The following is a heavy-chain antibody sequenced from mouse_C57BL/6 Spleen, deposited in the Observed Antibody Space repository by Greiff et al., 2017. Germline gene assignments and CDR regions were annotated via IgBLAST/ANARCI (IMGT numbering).Heavy chain of an antibody. J-gene: IGHJ3*01. CDR1: GYTFTDYD. Sequence: QVQLQQSGAELVRPGASVTLSCKASGYTFTDYDMHWVKQTPVHGLEWIGAIDPETGGTAYNQKFKGKAILTADKSSSTAYMELRSLTSEDSAVYYCTRGPHSYLAYWGQGTLVTVSA. D-gene: IGHD6-5*01. CDR3: TRGPHSYLAY. V-gene: IGHV1-15*01. CDR2: IDPETGGT.